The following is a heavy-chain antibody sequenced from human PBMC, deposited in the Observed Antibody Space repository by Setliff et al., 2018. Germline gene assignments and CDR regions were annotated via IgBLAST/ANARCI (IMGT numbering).Heavy chain of an antibody. CDR1: GYFIDSGYY. Sequence: PSETLSLTCAVSGYFIDSGYYWGWIRQPPGKGLEWIGSILHGVSAYYNPPLKTRVTISVDASKNQFSLNLSSVTAADTAVYYCARGKIRITMIVVPTGGAFDIWGQGTMVTVSS. CDR2: ILHGVSA. V-gene: IGHV4-38-2*01. D-gene: IGHD3-22*01. J-gene: IGHJ3*02. CDR3: ARGKIRITMIVVPTGGAFDI.